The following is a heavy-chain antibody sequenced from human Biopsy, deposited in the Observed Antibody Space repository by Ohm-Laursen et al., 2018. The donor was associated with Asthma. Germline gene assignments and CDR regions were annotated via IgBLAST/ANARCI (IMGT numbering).Heavy chain of an antibody. CDR3: ARKAGSCISRTCYSLDF. Sequence: SAKVSCKSLGGTFNTYVISWVRQAPGQGLEWMGGINSVFGTTTYPQKFQDRVTITADDSTSTVYMELSSLRSEDTAVYYCARKAGSCISRTCYSLDFWGQGTLVTVSS. CDR2: INSVFGTT. CDR1: GGTFNTYV. V-gene: IGHV1-69*13. D-gene: IGHD2-2*01. J-gene: IGHJ4*02.